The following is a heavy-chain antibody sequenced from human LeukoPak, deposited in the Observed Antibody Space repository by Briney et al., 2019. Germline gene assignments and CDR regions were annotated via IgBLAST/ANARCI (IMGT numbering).Heavy chain of an antibody. D-gene: IGHD2-15*01. CDR1: GDSFTSHW. CDR3: TRPDGCYSY. J-gene: IGHJ4*02. V-gene: IGHV5-51*01. Sequence: GESLKISCNGSGDSFTSHWIGWVRQMPGEGLEWMVIIYPGDSDTTYSPSFQGHVTFSADKSISTAYLQWSSLKATDTAIYYSTRPDGCYSYWGQGTLVTVSS. CDR2: IYPGDSDT.